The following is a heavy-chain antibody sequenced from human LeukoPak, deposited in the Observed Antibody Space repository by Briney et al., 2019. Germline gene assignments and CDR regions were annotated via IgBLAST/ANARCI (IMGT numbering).Heavy chain of an antibody. J-gene: IGHJ4*02. CDR2: IYSGGGT. V-gene: IGHV3-53*01. CDR1: GFTVSSNY. D-gene: IGHD4-17*01. Sequence: GGSLRLSCAASGFTVSSNYMSWVRQAPGKGLEWVSVIYSGGGTYYADSVKGRFTISRDNSKNTLYLQMNSLRAEDTAVYYCARVIDYGDYAFDYWGQGTLVTVSS. CDR3: ARVIDYGDYAFDY.